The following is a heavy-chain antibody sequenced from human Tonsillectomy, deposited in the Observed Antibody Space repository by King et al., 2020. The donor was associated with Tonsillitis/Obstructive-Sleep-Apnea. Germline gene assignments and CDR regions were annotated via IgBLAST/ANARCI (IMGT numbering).Heavy chain of an antibody. CDR3: ARDCLCSEGYYFDY. V-gene: IGHV1-46*01. CDR2: INPSGGST. J-gene: IGHJ4*02. D-gene: IGHD3-10*02. CDR1: GYIFTSYY. Sequence: QLVQSGAEVKKPGASVKVSCKASGYIFTSYYIHWVRQAPGQGLEWMGIINPSGGSTSYAQKFQGRVTMARDTSTSTVYMDLSSLRSEDTAVYYCARDCLCSEGYYFDYWGQGTLVTVSS.